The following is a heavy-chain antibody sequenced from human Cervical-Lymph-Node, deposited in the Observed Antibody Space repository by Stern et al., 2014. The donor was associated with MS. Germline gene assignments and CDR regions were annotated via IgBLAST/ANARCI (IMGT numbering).Heavy chain of an antibody. CDR3: ARQRYFDY. Sequence: VQLEESGPEVKRPGESLKISCQASGYTFTSYWIGWVRQMPGKGLEWIAIIFPGGSDIRYSPSFQGQVTISADNASSTAYLQWNNLKASDTAIYYCARQRYFDYWGQGTLVTVSS. V-gene: IGHV5-51*01. CDR1: GYTFTSYW. J-gene: IGHJ4*02. CDR2: IFPGGSDI.